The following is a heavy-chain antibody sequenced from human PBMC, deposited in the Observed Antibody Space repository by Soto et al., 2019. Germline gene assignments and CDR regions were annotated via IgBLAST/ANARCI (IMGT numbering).Heavy chain of an antibody. CDR3: AGAGAHYYYAMDV. CDR2: ITRMFGTA. CDR1: GGTFSNYV. D-gene: IGHD2-8*02. V-gene: IGHV1-69*12. Sequence: QVQLVQSGAEVKKPGSSVKVSCKASGGTFSNYVISWVRQAHGQGLEWMGEITRMFGTANYARRFKGRVTFTADESTRTGYMEWSSLRPEDTAVYYCAGAGAHYYYAMDVWGQGTTVTVSS. J-gene: IGHJ6*02.